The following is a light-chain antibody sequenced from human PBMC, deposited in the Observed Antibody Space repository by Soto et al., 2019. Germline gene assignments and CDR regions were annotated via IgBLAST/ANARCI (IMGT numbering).Light chain of an antibody. Sequence: ELVLTQAPCSLSLSPVERATLSCMASQSVSSYLAWYQQKPGQAPRLLIYDASNRATGIPARFSGSGSGTDFTLTISSLEPEDFAVYYCQQRSNWPITFGQGTRLEIK. CDR1: QSVSSY. J-gene: IGKJ5*01. V-gene: IGKV3-11*01. CDR3: QQRSNWPIT. CDR2: DAS.